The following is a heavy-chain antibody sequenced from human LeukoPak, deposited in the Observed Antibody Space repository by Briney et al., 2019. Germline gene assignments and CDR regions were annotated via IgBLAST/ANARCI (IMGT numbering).Heavy chain of an antibody. CDR1: GGTFSSYA. V-gene: IGHV1-69*04. CDR2: IIPILGIA. J-gene: IGHJ5*02. CDR3: ARGDYSNYSDWFDP. D-gene: IGHD4-11*01. Sequence: SVKVSCKASGGTFSSYAISWVRQAPGQGLEWMGRIIPILGIANYAQKFQGRVTITADKSTSTAYMELSSLRSEDTAVCYCARGDYSNYSDWFDPWGQGTLVTVSS.